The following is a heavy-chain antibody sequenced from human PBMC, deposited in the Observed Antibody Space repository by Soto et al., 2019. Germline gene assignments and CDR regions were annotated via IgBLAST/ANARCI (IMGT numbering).Heavy chain of an antibody. V-gene: IGHV4-34*01. J-gene: IGHJ4*02. CDR2: INHSGNT. CDR3: ARHHVRGRTIAGAAEF. D-gene: IGHD1-26*01. Sequence: QVQLQQWGAGLLKPSETLSLTCAVYGGSLSGYYWSWIRQPPGKALEWIGEINHSGNTNYNPSPKSRVTISVDTSKNHLFLNLSSVTAADTAMYYCARHHVRGRTIAGAAEFWGQGTLVTVSS. CDR1: GGSLSGYY.